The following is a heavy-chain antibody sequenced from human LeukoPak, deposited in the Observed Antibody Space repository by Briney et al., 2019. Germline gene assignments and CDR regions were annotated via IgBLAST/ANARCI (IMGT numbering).Heavy chain of an antibody. Sequence: GGSLRLSCAASGFTFCDYYMSWIRQAPGKGLEWVSYISSSGSTIYYADSVKGRFTISRDNAKNSLYLQMNSLRAEDTAVYYCARRAAGSLAANIDYWGQGTLVTVSS. J-gene: IGHJ4*02. V-gene: IGHV3-11*01. D-gene: IGHD2-15*01. CDR2: ISSSGSTI. CDR3: ARRAAGSLAANIDY. CDR1: GFTFCDYY.